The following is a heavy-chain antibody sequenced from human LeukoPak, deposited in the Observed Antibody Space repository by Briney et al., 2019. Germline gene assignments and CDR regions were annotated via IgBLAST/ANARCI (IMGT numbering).Heavy chain of an antibody. CDR2: IIPIFGTA. J-gene: IGHJ4*02. V-gene: IGHV1-69*01. CDR1: GGTFSSYA. Sequence: ASVKVSCKASGGTFSSYAISWVRQAPGRGLEWMGGIIPIFGTANYAQKFQGRVTITADESTSTAYMELSSLRSEDTAVYYCARSPTEMATIFDYWGQGTLVTVSS. D-gene: IGHD5-24*01. CDR3: ARSPTEMATIFDY.